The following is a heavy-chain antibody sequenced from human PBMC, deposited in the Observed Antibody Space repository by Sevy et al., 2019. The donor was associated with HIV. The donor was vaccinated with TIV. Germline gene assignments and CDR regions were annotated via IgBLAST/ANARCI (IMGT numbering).Heavy chain of an antibody. CDR3: ARMGEGIAAADSDY. CDR2: INPNSGGT. J-gene: IGHJ4*02. D-gene: IGHD6-13*01. V-gene: IGHV1-2*06. Sequence: ASVKVSCKASGYTFTGYYMHWVRQAPGQGLEWMGRINPNSGGTNYAQKFQGRVTMTRDTSISTAIMELSRLRSDDTASSYCARMGEGIAAADSDYWGQGTLVTVSS. CDR1: GYTFTGYY.